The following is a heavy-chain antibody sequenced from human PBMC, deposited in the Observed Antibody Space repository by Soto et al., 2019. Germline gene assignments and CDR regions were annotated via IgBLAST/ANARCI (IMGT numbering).Heavy chain of an antibody. CDR3: ARETGSYSRNVGLMDV. CDR2: IDTSSTYM. D-gene: IGHD6-13*01. CDR1: GFTFSSFT. Sequence: EVQLVESGGGLVKPGGSLRLSCAASGFTFSSFTRNWVRQATGKGLEWVSSIDTSSTYMFYADSVTGRFTISRDNAKKSVYLQMNSLRAEDTAMYYWARETGSYSRNVGLMDVWGQGTTVTVSS. V-gene: IGHV3-21*01. J-gene: IGHJ6*02.